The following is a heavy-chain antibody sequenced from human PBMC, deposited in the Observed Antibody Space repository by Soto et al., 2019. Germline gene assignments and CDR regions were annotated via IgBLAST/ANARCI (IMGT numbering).Heavy chain of an antibody. V-gene: IGHV4-4*07. D-gene: IGHD2-15*01. CDR2: IYTSGST. Sequence: PSETLSLTCTVSGGSISSYYWSWIRHPAGKGLEWIGRIYTSGSTNYNPSLKSRVTMSVDTSKNQFSLKLSSVTAADTAVYYRARVLVCSGGSCYGNWFDPWGQGTLVTVSS. CDR1: GGSISSYY. CDR3: ARVLVCSGGSCYGNWFDP. J-gene: IGHJ5*02.